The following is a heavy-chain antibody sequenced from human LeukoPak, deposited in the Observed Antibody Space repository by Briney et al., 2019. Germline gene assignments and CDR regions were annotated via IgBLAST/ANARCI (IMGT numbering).Heavy chain of an antibody. Sequence: SETLSLTCTVSGGSISSSSYYWGWIRQPPGKGLEWTGSIYYSGSTYYNPSLKSRVTISVDTSKNQFSLKLSSVTAADTAVYYCALVYASSWFDPWGQGILVIVSS. CDR3: ALVYASSWFDP. V-gene: IGHV4-39*01. D-gene: IGHD2-8*01. CDR1: GGSISSSSYY. CDR2: IYYSGST. J-gene: IGHJ5*02.